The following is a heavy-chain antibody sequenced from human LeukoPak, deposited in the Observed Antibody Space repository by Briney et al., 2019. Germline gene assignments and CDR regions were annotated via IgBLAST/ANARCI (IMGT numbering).Heavy chain of an antibody. J-gene: IGHJ4*02. CDR2: IWSSGDRR. Sequence: ASVKVSCKASGYTFTDYHMHWVRQAPGQGLEWMAIIWSSGDRRRYARKFQGRITMTSDASTSTVYMELSGLRSEDTAVYYCARERANGLNWDHWGQGTLVTVSS. CDR3: ARERANGLNWDH. D-gene: IGHD5-24*01. V-gene: IGHV1-46*01. CDR1: GYTFTDYH.